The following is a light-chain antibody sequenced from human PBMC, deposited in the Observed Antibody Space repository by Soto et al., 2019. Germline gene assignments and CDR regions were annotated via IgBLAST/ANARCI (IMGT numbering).Light chain of an antibody. Sequence: EIVMTQSPATLSVSPGERVTLSCRASQSVGSDLAWYQQKPGQAPRLLIYGASTRATGFPARFSGSGSGTEFTLTISSLQSEDFAVYYCQQYNNWPPWTFGQGTKVEI. CDR2: GAS. CDR1: QSVGSD. J-gene: IGKJ1*01. CDR3: QQYNNWPPWT. V-gene: IGKV3-15*01.